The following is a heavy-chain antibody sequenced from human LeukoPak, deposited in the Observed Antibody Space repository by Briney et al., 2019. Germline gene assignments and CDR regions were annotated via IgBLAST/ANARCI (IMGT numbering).Heavy chain of an antibody. CDR2: IYHSGST. Sequence: PGGSLRLSCAASGFTFSDYNMRWIRQAPGKGLEWIGSIYHSGSTYYNPSLKSRVTISVDTSKNQFSLKLSSVTAADTAVYYCARSDGYGLVGIWGQGTMVTVSS. CDR3: ARSDGYGLVGI. V-gene: IGHV4-38-2*01. CDR1: GFTFSDYN. J-gene: IGHJ3*02. D-gene: IGHD5-18*01.